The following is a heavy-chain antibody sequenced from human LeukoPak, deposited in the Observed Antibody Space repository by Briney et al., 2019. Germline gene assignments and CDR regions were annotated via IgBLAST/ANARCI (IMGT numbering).Heavy chain of an antibody. Sequence: ASVKVSCKASGYTFTGYYMHWVRQAPGQGLEWMGWINPNSGGTNYAQKFQGRVTMTRDMSTNTVYMDLGSLTSEDTAFYYCVRGGRTIVSAVTDFWGQGTLVTVSS. J-gene: IGHJ4*02. CDR3: VRGGRTIVSAVTDF. CDR1: GYTFTGYY. D-gene: IGHD5/OR15-5a*01. V-gene: IGHV1-2*02. CDR2: INPNSGGT.